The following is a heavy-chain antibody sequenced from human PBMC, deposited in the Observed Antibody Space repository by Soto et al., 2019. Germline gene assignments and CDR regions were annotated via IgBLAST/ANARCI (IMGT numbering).Heavy chain of an antibody. CDR1: GFTFSDYV. V-gene: IGHV3-11*06. D-gene: IGHD6-13*01. J-gene: IGHJ6*02. Sequence: PGGSLRLSCTASGFTFSDYVMSWVRQAPGRGLEWVSYISSSSSYTNYADSVKGRFTISRDNAKNSLYLQMNSLRAEDTAVYYCARGHSSSWYASYYYYYGMDVWGQGTTVTVSS. CDR2: ISSSSSYT. CDR3: ARGHSSSWYASYYYYYGMDV.